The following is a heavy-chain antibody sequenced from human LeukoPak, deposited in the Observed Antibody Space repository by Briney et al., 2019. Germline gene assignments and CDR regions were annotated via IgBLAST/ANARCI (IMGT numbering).Heavy chain of an antibody. Sequence: PGGFLRLYCAASGFTVSSYGMHWVRQAPGKGLEWVAVISYDGSNKYYADSVKGRFTISRDNSKNTLYLQVNSLRAEDTAVYYCAKDFYSSGWYFDYWGQGTLVTVSS. CDR3: AKDFYSSGWYFDY. CDR1: GFTVSSYG. D-gene: IGHD6-19*01. J-gene: IGHJ4*02. CDR2: ISYDGSNK. V-gene: IGHV3-30*18.